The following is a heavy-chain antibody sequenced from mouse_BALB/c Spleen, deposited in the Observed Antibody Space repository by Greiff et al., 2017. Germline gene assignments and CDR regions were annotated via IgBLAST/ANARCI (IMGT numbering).Heavy chain of an antibody. CDR2: INPSTGYT. CDR1: GYTFTSYW. Sequence: VKLMESGAELAKPGASVKMSCKASGYTFTSYWMHWVKQRPGQGLEWIGYINPSTGYTEYNQKFKDKATLTADKSSSTAYMQLSSLTSEDAAVYYCANLDSSSYDWFAYWGQGTLVTVSA. V-gene: IGHV1-7*01. J-gene: IGHJ3*01. D-gene: IGHD3-2*01. CDR3: ANLDSSSYDWFAY.